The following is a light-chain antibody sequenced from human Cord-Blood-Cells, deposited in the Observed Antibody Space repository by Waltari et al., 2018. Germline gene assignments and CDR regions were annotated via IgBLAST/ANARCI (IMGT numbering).Light chain of an antibody. CDR2: AAS. V-gene: IGKV1-39*01. CDR3: QQSYSAPIT. J-gene: IGKJ4*01. CDR1: QSISSY. Sequence: DIQMTQSPSSLSASVGDRVTITCRASQSISSYLNWYQQKPGKAPKLLIYAASSLQSGVPSRFSGSGSGTEFTLTISSLQPEDFAPYYCQQSYSAPITVGGGTKVEIK.